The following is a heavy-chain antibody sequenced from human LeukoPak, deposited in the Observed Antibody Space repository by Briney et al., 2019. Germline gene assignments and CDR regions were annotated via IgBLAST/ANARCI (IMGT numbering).Heavy chain of an antibody. V-gene: IGHV1-46*01. CDR2: INPSGGST. CDR1: GYTFTSYY. J-gene: IGHJ6*02. D-gene: IGHD1-14*01. Sequence: ASVKVSCKASGYTFTSYYMHWVRQAPGQGLEWMGIINPSGGSTSYAQKFQGRVTMTRDTSTSTVYMKLSSLRSEDTAVYYCARVKPDYYYCYGMDVWGQGTTVTVSS. CDR3: ARVKPDYYYCYGMDV.